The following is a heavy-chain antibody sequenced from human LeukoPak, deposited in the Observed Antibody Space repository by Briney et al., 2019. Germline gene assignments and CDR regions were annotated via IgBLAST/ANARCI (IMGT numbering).Heavy chain of an antibody. V-gene: IGHV4-39*01. J-gene: IGHJ6*03. D-gene: IGHD2-8*02. CDR1: GGSITSSNYY. Sequence: PSETLSLTCTVSGGSITSSNYYWGWIRQPPGKGLEWIGSIYYSGTTYYNPSLKSRVTISLDTSKNQLSLRLSSVTAADTAVFYCATHLTGGNLGYYYMDVWGKGTTVTVSS. CDR3: ATHLTGGNLGYYYMDV. CDR2: IYYSGTT.